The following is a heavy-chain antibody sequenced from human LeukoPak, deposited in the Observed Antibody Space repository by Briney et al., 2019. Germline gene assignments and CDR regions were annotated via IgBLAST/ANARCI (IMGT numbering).Heavy chain of an antibody. CDR1: GFTVSSNY. Sequence: PGGSLRLSCAASGFTVSSNYMSWVRQGPGKGLGCVSVISNDGDTYYADSVKGRFTISRDTSKNTVSLQMNSLRAEDTAVYYCAGDKTTGGWYEFDYWGQGTLVTVSS. V-gene: IGHV3-53*01. CDR2: ISNDGDT. D-gene: IGHD6-19*01. J-gene: IGHJ4*02. CDR3: AGDKTTGGWYEFDY.